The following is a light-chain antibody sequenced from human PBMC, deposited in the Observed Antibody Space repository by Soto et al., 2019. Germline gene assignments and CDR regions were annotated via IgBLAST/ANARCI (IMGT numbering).Light chain of an antibody. V-gene: IGLV2-14*01. J-gene: IGLJ1*01. Sequence: QSVLTQPASVSGSPGQSITISCTGTSSDVGGYNYVSWYQQHPGKAPKLMIYDVSNRPSGVSNRFSGSKSGNTASLTISGLQAEDEADYYCSSYTSSSILDVFGTGTKVTV. CDR3: SSYTSSSILDV. CDR1: SSDVGGYNY. CDR2: DVS.